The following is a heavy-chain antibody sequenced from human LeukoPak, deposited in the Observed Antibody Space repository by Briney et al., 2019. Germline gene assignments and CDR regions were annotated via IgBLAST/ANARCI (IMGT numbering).Heavy chain of an antibody. D-gene: IGHD1-26*01. J-gene: IGHJ5*02. Sequence: ASVKVSCKASGYTFTSYDIHWVRQATGQGLEWMGRVNPNRGDTDYAQKFQGRVSMTTDTSTSTAYMELRCLRSDDTAVYYCARDQGWELPNWFDPWGQGTLVTVSS. CDR3: ARDQGWELPNWFDP. CDR2: VNPNRGDT. CDR1: GYTFTSYD. V-gene: IGHV1-8*01.